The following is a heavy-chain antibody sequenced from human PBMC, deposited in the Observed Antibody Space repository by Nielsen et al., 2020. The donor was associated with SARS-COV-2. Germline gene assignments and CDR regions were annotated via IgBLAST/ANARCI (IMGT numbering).Heavy chain of an antibody. CDR1: GYSFTAYY. V-gene: IGHV1-2*06. CDR3: ARAKWNWNDLDY. CDR2: LNPDSGGA. J-gene: IGHJ4*02. D-gene: IGHD1-1*01. Sequence: ASVKVSCKASGYSFTAYYIHWVRQAPGLGLEWMGRLNPDSGGAYYAQKFQGRVTMTRDTPISTAYMDLSSLKSDDTAVYYCARAKWNWNDLDYWGQGTLVTVSS.